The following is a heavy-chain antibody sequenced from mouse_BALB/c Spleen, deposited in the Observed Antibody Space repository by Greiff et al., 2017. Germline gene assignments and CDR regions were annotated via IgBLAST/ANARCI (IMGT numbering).Heavy chain of an antibody. Sequence: EVQGVESGGGLVKPGGSLKLSCAASGFTFSSYGMSWVRQTPDKRLEWVATISSGGSYTYYPDSVKGRFTISRDNAKNTLYLQMSSLKSEDTAMYYCARHDYGTAWFAYWGQGTLVTVSA. J-gene: IGHJ3*01. CDR1: GFTFSSYG. D-gene: IGHD1-1*01. CDR2: ISSGGSYT. CDR3: ARHDYGTAWFAY. V-gene: IGHV5-6*01.